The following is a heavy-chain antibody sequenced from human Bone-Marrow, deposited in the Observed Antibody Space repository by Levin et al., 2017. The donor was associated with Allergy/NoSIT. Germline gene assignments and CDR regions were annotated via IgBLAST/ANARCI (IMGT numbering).Heavy chain of an antibody. CDR3: ASSVGVEQWPEYFQH. CDR2: MNPNSGNT. Sequence: ASVKVSCKASGYTFTSYDINWVRQATGQGIEWMGWMNPNSGNTGYAQKFQGRVTMTRNTPISTAYMELSSLRSEDTAVYYCASSVGVEQWPEYFQHWGQGTLVTVSS. CDR1: GYTFTSYD. J-gene: IGHJ1*01. V-gene: IGHV1-8*01. D-gene: IGHD6-19*01.